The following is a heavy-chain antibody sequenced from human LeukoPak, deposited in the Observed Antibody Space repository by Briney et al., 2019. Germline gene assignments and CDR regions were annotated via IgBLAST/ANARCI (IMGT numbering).Heavy chain of an antibody. CDR1: GYTVTSYD. Sequence: ASVKVSCKASGYTVTSYDINWVRQATGQGLEWKGWMSPNSGNTGYAQKFQGRVTMTRNTSISTAYMELSSLRSEDTAVYYCARVYDSRSYSCPHWGQGTLVTVSS. CDR3: ARVYDSRSYSCPH. V-gene: IGHV1-8*01. D-gene: IGHD3-10*01. J-gene: IGHJ4*02. CDR2: MSPNSGNT.